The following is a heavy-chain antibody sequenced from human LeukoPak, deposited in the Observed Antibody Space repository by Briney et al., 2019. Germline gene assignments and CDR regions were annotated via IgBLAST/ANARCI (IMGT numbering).Heavy chain of an antibody. Sequence: GASVKVSCKASGYTFTSYGISWVRQAPGQGLEWMGWISAYNGNTNYAQKLQGRVTMTTDTSTSTAYMEPRSLRSDDTAVYYCAGVELYCSGGSCYSDYWGQGTLVTVSS. J-gene: IGHJ4*02. D-gene: IGHD2-15*01. V-gene: IGHV1-18*01. CDR1: GYTFTSYG. CDR3: AGVELYCSGGSCYSDY. CDR2: ISAYNGNT.